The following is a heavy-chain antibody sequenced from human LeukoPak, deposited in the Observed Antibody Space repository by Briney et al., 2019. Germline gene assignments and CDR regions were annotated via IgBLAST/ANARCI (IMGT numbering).Heavy chain of an antibody. CDR3: ARVGNGDYGDPQGFYGMDV. J-gene: IGHJ6*02. Sequence: KTGGSLRLSCAASGFTFSDYYMSWIRQAPGKGLEWVSYISISGSTTYYADSVKGRFTISRDNAKNSLYLQMNSLRAEDTAVYYCARVGNGDYGDPQGFYGMDVWGQGTTVTVSS. CDR1: GFTFSDYY. D-gene: IGHD4-17*01. CDR2: ISISGSTT. V-gene: IGHV3-11*01.